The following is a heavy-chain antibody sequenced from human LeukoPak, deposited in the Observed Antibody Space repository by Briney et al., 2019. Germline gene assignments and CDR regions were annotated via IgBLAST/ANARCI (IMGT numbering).Heavy chain of an antibody. V-gene: IGHV1-8*01. Sequence: ASVTVSFKASGYTFTSYDINWVRQAPGQGLELMGWMNPNSGNTGYAQKFQGRVTMTRNTSISTAYMELSSLRSEDTAVYYCARGGRRLQYSSDYWGQGTLVTVSS. J-gene: IGHJ4*02. D-gene: IGHD5-24*01. CDR3: ARGGRRLQYSSDY. CDR1: GYTFTSYD. CDR2: MNPNSGNT.